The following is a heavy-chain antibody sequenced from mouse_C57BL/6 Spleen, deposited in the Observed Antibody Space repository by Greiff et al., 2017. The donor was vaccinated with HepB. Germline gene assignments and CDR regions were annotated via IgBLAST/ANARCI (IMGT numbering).Heavy chain of an antibody. V-gene: IGHV1-74*01. J-gene: IGHJ1*03. D-gene: IGHD1-1*01. CDR3: AIEGITTENWYFDV. CDR2: IHPSDSDT. CDR1: GYTFTSYW. Sequence: QVQLKQPGAELVKPGASVKVSCKASGYTFTSYWMHWVKQRPGQGLEWIGRIHPSDSDTNYNQKFKGKATLTVDKSSSTAYMQLSSLTSEDSAVYYCAIEGITTENWYFDVWGTGTTVTVSS.